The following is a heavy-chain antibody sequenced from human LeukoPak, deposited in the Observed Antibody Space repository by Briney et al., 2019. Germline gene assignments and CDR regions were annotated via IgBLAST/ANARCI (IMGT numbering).Heavy chain of an antibody. CDR1: GFSLNNTGVG. V-gene: IGHV2-5*02. CDR3: AHSLRLHHFDY. Sequence: SGPTLVKSAQTLTLTCSFSGFSLNNTGVGVGWIRQPPGKALEWLAFVYWDDDKRYSPPLESRLTIAMDTSKNQVVLKMTNVDPVDTATYYCAHSLRLHHFDYWGQGALLTVSS. CDR2: VYWDDDK. J-gene: IGHJ4*02. D-gene: IGHD5-18*01.